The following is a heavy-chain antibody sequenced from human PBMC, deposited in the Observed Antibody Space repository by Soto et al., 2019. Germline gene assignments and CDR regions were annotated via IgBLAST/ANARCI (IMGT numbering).Heavy chain of an antibody. Sequence: GGSLRLSCAASGFTVSSNYMSWVRQAPGKGLEWVSVIYSGGSTYYADSVKGRFTISRDNSKNTLYLQMNSLRAEDTAVYYCARDKSSGWYDYYGMDVWGQGTTVTVSS. J-gene: IGHJ6*02. V-gene: IGHV3-53*01. CDR2: IYSGGST. CDR3: ARDKSSGWYDYYGMDV. CDR1: GFTVSSNY. D-gene: IGHD6-19*01.